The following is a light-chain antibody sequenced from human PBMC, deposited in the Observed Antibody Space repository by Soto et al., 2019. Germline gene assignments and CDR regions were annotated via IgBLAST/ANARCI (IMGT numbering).Light chain of an antibody. CDR3: QQFSSSPLT. CDR2: GAS. Sequence: EFVLTQSPGTLSLSPGERAILSCRASQSVTSTYIAWYQQKPGQAPRLLIYGASSRATGIPDRFSGSGSGTDFTLTISRLEPEDFAVYYCQQFSSSPLTFGGGTKVEIK. CDR1: QSVTSTY. V-gene: IGKV3-20*01. J-gene: IGKJ4*01.